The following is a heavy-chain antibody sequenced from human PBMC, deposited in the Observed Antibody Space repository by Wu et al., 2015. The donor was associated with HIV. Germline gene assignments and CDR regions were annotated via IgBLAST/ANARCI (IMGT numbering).Heavy chain of an antibody. J-gene: IGHJ3*02. CDR3: ARERVAERVWYSSTWQGNAFDI. CDR2: ISAYNGNT. CDR1: GYTFTSFV. Sequence: QIQLVQSGAEVKKPGASVKVSCKASGYTFTSFVVNWVRQAPGQGLEWMGWISAYNGNTNYAQNLQGRVAMTTDTSTNTTYMELGSLRSDDTAVYYCARERVAERVWYSSTWQGNAFDIWGQGTMVTVS. D-gene: IGHD6-13*01. V-gene: IGHV1-18*01.